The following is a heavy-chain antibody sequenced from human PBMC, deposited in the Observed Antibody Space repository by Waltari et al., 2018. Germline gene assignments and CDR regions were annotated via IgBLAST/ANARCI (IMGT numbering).Heavy chain of an antibody. V-gene: IGHV4-34*01. CDR3: ARAEGTMVRGVITSFDY. CDR2: INHSGST. J-gene: IGHJ4*02. Sequence: QVQLQQWGAGLLKPSETLSLTCAVYGGSFSGYYWSWIRQPPGKGLEWIGEINHSGSTNYNPSLKSRVTISVDTSKNQFSLKLSSVTAADTAVYYCARAEGTMVRGVITSFDYWGQGTLVTVSS. D-gene: IGHD3-10*01. CDR1: GGSFSGYY.